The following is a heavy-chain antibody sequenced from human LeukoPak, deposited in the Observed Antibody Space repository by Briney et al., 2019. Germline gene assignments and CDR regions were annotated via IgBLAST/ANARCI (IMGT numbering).Heavy chain of an antibody. V-gene: IGHV3-33*01. J-gene: IGHJ6*02. CDR1: GFTFSSYG. D-gene: IGHD2-2*01. Sequence: PGGSLRLTCAASGFTFSSYGMHWVRQAPGKGLEWVAVIWYDGSNKYYADSVKGRFTISRDNSKNTLYLQMNSLRAEDTAVYYCARDQVPAAMWDYYYYGMDVWGQGTTVTVSS. CDR3: ARDQVPAAMWDYYYYGMDV. CDR2: IWYDGSNK.